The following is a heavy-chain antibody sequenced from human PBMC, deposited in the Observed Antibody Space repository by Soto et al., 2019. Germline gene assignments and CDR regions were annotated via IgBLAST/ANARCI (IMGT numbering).Heavy chain of an antibody. CDR3: ARGGEPIDY. Sequence: ASVKVSCEAFGYTFTGYYMHWVRQAPGQRLEWMGWINAGNGNTKYLQKFQGRVTITRDTSASTAYMELSSLRSEDTAVYYCARGGEPIDYWGQGTLVTVSS. J-gene: IGHJ4*02. D-gene: IGHD2-21*01. CDR2: INAGNGNT. CDR1: GYTFTGYY. V-gene: IGHV1-3*01.